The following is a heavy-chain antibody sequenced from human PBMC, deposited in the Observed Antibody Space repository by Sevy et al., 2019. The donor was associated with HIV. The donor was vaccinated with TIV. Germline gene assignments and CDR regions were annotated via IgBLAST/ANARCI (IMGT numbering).Heavy chain of an antibody. D-gene: IGHD1-26*01. CDR2: ISGSGGST. CDR1: GFTFSNYA. CDR3: AKWSELPSSPFDY. Sequence: GGSLRLSCAASGFTFSNYAMSWVRQAPGKGLEWVSAISGSGGSTYYEDSVKGRFTISRDNSKNTLFLQMNSVRAEDTAVYFCAKWSELPSSPFDYWGQGTLVTVSS. J-gene: IGHJ4*02. V-gene: IGHV3-23*01.